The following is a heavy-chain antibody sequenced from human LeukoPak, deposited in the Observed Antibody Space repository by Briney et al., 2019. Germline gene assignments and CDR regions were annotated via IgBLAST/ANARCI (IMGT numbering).Heavy chain of an antibody. J-gene: IGHJ4*02. CDR2: ISGSGGST. D-gene: IGHD1-26*01. CDR1: GFTFSSYA. Sequence: GGSLRLSCAASGFTFSSYAMSWVRQAPGKGLEWVPAISGSGGSTYYPDPVKGRFTISRDNSKNTLYLQMNSLRAEDTAVYYCAKDMIVGATIDYWGQGTLVTVSS. CDR3: AKDMIVGATIDY. V-gene: IGHV3-23*01.